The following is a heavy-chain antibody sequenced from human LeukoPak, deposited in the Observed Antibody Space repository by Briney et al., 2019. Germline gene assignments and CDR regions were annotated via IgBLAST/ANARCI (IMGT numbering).Heavy chain of an antibody. J-gene: IGHJ3*02. CDR1: GFTFSSYA. CDR2: ISGSGGST. CDR3: AKAIAVAGTYAFDI. Sequence: TGGSLRFSCAASGFTFSSYAMSWVRQAPGKGLEWVSAISGSGGSTYYADSVKGRFTISRDNSKNTLYLQMNSLRAEDTAVYYCAKAIAVAGTYAFDIWGQGTMVTVSS. D-gene: IGHD6-19*01. V-gene: IGHV3-23*01.